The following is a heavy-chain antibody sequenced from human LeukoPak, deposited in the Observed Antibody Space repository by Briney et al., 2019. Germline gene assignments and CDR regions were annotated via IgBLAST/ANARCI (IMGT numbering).Heavy chain of an antibody. V-gene: IGHV4-39*07. CDR1: GGSISSSSYY. Sequence: SETLSLTCTVSGGSISSSSYYWSWIRQPPGKGLEWIGEINHSGSTNYNPSLKSRVTISVDTSKNQFSLKLSSVTAADTAVYYCARKSRGNSGPYYYYYYMDVWGKGTTVTVSS. CDR3: ARKSRGNSGPYYYYYYMDV. CDR2: INHSGST. J-gene: IGHJ6*03. D-gene: IGHD3-10*01.